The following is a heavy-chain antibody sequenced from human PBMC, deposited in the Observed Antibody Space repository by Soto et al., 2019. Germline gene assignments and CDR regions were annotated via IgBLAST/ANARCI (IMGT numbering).Heavy chain of an antibody. J-gene: IGHJ6*02. CDR1: GYTFTSYG. CDR3: ARDRSGWTGYYYYGMDV. V-gene: IGHV1-18*01. Sequence: ASVKVSCKASGYTFTSYGTSWVRQAPGQGLEWMGWISAYNGNTNYAQKLQGRVTITADKSTSTAYMELSSLRSEDTAVYYCARDRSGWTGYYYYGMDVWGQGTTVTVSS. CDR2: ISAYNGNT. D-gene: IGHD6-19*01.